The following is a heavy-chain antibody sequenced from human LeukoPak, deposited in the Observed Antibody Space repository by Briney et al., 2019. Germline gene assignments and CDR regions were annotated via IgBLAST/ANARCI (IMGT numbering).Heavy chain of an antibody. J-gene: IGHJ6*02. CDR1: GYTFTSYY. D-gene: IGHD5-12*01. V-gene: IGHV1-46*01. Sequence: ASVKVSCKASGYTFTSYYMHWVRQAPGQGLEWMGIINPSGGSTSYAQKFQGRVTMTRDTSMSTVYMELSSLRSEDTAVYYCARVGSGYDHYYYGMDVWGQGTTVTVSS. CDR3: ARVGSGYDHYYYGMDV. CDR2: INPSGGST.